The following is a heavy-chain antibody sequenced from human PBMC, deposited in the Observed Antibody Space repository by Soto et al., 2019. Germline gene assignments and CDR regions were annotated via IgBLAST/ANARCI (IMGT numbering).Heavy chain of an antibody. D-gene: IGHD3-22*01. CDR1: GVSISSGGYY. J-gene: IGHJ4*02. V-gene: IGHV4-31*03. Sequence: SETLSLTCTVSGVSISSGGYYWGWVRQHPGKGLEWIGYIYYSGNTYYNPSLKSRVAISVDTSKNQFSLKLSSVTAADTAVYYCARAPGDYYDSSGSLHFDYWGQATLVTVSS. CDR3: ARAPGDYYDSSGSLHFDY. CDR2: IYYSGNT.